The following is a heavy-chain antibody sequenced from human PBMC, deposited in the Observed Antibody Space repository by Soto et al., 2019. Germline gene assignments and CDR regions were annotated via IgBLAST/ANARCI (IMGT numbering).Heavy chain of an antibody. D-gene: IGHD3-3*01. CDR2: VFDSGNT. Sequence: QVQLQESGPGLVKTSETLSLTCSVSGGSISSYSWSWIRQPAGKGLEWIGRVFDSGNTNYNPSLQSRVTMSLDTSKKQFSLQLTSVTAADTAVYYCEAWNSYYTVDVWGQGTTVTVSS. V-gene: IGHV4-4*07. J-gene: IGHJ6*02. CDR3: EAWNSYYTVDV. CDR1: GGSISSYS.